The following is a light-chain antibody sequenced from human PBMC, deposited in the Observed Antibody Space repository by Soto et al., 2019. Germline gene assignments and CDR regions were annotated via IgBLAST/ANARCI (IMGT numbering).Light chain of an antibody. V-gene: IGLV2-8*01. CDR2: EVT. J-gene: IGLJ1*01. Sequence: QSVLTQPASVSGSPGQSITISCTGTGSDVGAYNFVSWYQQHPGKAPKLIIYEVTKRPSGVPDRFSGSKSGNTASLTVSGLQAEDEADYHCASYAGGKNFYVFGTGTKLTVL. CDR3: ASYAGGKNFYV. CDR1: GSDVGAYNF.